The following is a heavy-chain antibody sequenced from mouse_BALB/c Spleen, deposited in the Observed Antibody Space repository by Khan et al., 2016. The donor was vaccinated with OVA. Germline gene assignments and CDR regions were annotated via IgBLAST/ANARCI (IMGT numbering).Heavy chain of an antibody. Sequence: EVQLQQSGPELVKPGASVKISCKASGYTFTDYNMNWVKQSHGKSLEWIGDITPNNGGTIYNQKFKGKATLTLEKSSSTAYMELRSLTSEDTAVYYCTRGGHGSPFDYWGQGTTLTVSS. V-gene: IGHV1-18*01. CDR2: ITPNNGGT. J-gene: IGHJ2*01. D-gene: IGHD1-1*01. CDR1: GYTFTDYN. CDR3: TRGGHGSPFDY.